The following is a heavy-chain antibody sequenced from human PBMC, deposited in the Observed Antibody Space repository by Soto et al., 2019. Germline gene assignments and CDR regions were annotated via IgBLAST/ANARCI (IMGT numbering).Heavy chain of an antibody. CDR1: GFTFSSYG. V-gene: IGHV3-33*01. CDR3: ARENSGSYAH. Sequence: QVQLVESGGGVVQPGRSLRLSCAASGFTFSSYGMHWVRQAPGKGLEWVAVIWYDGSNKYYADSVKGRFTISRDNSKNTLYLQXNSLRAEDTAVYYCARENSGSYAHWGQGTLVTVSS. J-gene: IGHJ4*02. D-gene: IGHD1-26*01. CDR2: IWYDGSNK.